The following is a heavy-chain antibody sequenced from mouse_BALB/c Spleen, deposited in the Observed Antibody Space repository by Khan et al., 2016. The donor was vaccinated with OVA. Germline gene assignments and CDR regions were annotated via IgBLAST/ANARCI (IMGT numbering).Heavy chain of an antibody. V-gene: IGHV5-12-2*01. CDR2: ISTDGGSP. Sequence: EVQLQESGGGLVQPGGSLKLSCVASGFTFSNYFMSWVSQTPEKRLEWVAYISTDGGSPSYPDTVKGRLTISRDNAQTTLHLQMSSLKSEDTAMYYCARHAQTGWYFDYWGQGTTLTVSS. CDR3: ARHAQTGWYFDY. D-gene: IGHD1-1*02. CDR1: GFTFSNYF. J-gene: IGHJ2*01.